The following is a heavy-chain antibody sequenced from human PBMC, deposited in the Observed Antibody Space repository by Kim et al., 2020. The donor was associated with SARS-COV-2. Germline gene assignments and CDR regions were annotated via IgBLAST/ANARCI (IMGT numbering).Heavy chain of an antibody. CDR3: ARAGGISTRPFDL. CDR1: GGSFSGYY. V-gene: IGHV4-34*01. Sequence: SETLSLTCAVYGGSFSGYYWSWIRQPPGKGLEWIGEINHSGSTNYNPSLKSRVTISVDTSKNQFSLKLSSVTAADTAVYYCARAGGISTRPFDLWGRGTL. D-gene: IGHD3-16*01. CDR2: INHSGST. J-gene: IGHJ2*01.